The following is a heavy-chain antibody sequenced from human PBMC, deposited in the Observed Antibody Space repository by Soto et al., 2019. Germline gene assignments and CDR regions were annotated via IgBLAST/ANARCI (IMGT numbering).Heavy chain of an antibody. Sequence: SETLSLTCTVSGGSISSGGYYWSWIRQHPGKGLEWIGYIYFSGSTHYNPSLKSRVTISVDTSKNQFSLKLSSVTAADTAVYYCARDDSRGYSDYWGQGTLVPVSS. CDR2: IYFSGST. J-gene: IGHJ4*02. D-gene: IGHD3-22*01. V-gene: IGHV4-31*03. CDR1: GGSISSGGYY. CDR3: ARDDSRGYSDY.